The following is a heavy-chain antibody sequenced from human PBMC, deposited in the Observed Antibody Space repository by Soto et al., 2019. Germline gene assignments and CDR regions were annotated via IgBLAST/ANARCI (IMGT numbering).Heavy chain of an antibody. CDR3: ARDGRRYYDILTGYYDY. Sequence: GPSVKVSCKASGGTFSSYTISWLRQAPGQGLEWMGRIIPILGIANYAQKFQGRVTITADKSTSTAYMELSSLRSEDTAVYYCARDGRRYYDILTGYYDYWGQGTLVTVSS. V-gene: IGHV1-69*04. J-gene: IGHJ4*02. D-gene: IGHD3-9*01. CDR2: IIPILGIA. CDR1: GGTFSSYT.